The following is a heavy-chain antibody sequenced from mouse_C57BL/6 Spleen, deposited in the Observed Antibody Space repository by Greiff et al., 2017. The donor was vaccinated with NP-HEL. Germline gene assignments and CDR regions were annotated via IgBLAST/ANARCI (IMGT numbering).Heavy chain of an antibody. CDR1: GYTFTSYW. J-gene: IGHJ3*01. CDR3: ARWGEFPGDYYGSSYGFAY. Sequence: QVQLQQPGAELVKPGASVKLSCKASGYTFTSYWMHWVKQRPGQGLEWIGMIHPNSGSTNYNEKIKSKATLTVDKSSSTAYMQLSSLTSEDSAVYYCARWGEFPGDYYGSSYGFAYWGQGTLVTVSA. CDR2: IHPNSGST. D-gene: IGHD1-1*01. V-gene: IGHV1-64*01.